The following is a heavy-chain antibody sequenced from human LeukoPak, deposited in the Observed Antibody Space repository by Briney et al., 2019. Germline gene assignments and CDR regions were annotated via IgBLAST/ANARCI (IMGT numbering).Heavy chain of an antibody. V-gene: IGHV1-2*02. D-gene: IGHD3-10*01. CDR1: GYTFTGYY. J-gene: IGHJ5*02. CDR3: ARDLEGSGSYSLGGSGVWFDP. CDR2: INPNSGGT. Sequence: ASVKVSCKASGYTFTGYYMHWVRQAPGQGLEWMGWINPNSGGTNYAQKFQGRVTMTRDTSISTAYMELSRLRSDDTAVYYCARDLEGSGSYSLGGSGVWFDPWGQGTLVTVSS.